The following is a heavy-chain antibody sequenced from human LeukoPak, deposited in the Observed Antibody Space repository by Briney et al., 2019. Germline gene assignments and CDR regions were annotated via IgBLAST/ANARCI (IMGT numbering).Heavy chain of an antibody. CDR3: ARVHSPAYYYDSSGPEYYFDY. CDR2: ISGYNGNT. D-gene: IGHD3-22*01. Sequence: ASVKVSCKASGYTFTTYNINWVRQAPGQGLEWMGWISGYNGNTNYAQKLQGRVTMTTDTSTSTAYMELRSLKSDDTAVYYCARVHSPAYYYDSSGPEYYFDYWGQGTLVTVSS. CDR1: GYTFTTYN. V-gene: IGHV1-18*01. J-gene: IGHJ4*02.